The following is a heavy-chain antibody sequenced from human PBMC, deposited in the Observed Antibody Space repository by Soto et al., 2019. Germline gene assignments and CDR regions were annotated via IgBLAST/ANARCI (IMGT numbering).Heavy chain of an antibody. V-gene: IGHV1-69*02. D-gene: IGHD3-16*01. CDR1: GGSFSSYI. Sequence: QVQLVQSGAEVKKPGSSVKVSCAASGGSFSSYIFTWVRQAPGQGLEWMGRVIPIQGRANYALKFQDRVTITADKSTNTVYVALRSLRPEDSALYYWAQSFVFLDHAYMDVWGKGNTVTVSS. CDR2: VIPIQGRA. CDR3: AQSFVFLDHAYMDV. J-gene: IGHJ6*03.